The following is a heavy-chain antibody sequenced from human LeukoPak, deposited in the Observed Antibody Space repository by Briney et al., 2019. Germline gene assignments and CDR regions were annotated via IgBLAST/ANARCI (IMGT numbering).Heavy chain of an antibody. CDR3: ARARRDAYNNDVWSKSPTYCFDN. Sequence: SKTLSLTCTVSGASISSNYWSWIRQPPGKGLEYIGYISYSGSTNYNPSLESRVNISVDTSKNQISLRLKSVTAADTAVYYCARARRDAYNNDVWSKSPTYCFDNWGQGALVTVSS. CDR1: GASISSNY. CDR2: ISYSGST. D-gene: IGHD5-24*01. V-gene: IGHV4-59*08. J-gene: IGHJ4*02.